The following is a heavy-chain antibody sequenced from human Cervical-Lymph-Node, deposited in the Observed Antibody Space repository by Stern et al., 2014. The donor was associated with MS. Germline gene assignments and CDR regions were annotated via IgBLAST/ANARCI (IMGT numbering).Heavy chain of an antibody. D-gene: IGHD3-10*01. CDR1: GYTFSRYG. V-gene: IGHV1-18*01. Sequence: VQLVESGPEVKKPGASVKVSCTASGYTFSRYGIGWVRQAPGQGLEWMGWIRGHNGNPNYAEKWPDRVTVTTDTSTNTAYMEVRSLTSDDTAVYFCARDAGGYFYAMDVWGQGTTVIVS. CDR3: ARDAGGYFYAMDV. CDR2: IRGHNGNP. J-gene: IGHJ6*02.